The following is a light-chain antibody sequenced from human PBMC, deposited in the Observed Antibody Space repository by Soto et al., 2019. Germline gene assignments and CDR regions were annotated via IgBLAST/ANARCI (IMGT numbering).Light chain of an antibody. V-gene: IGLV2-8*01. CDR1: SSDVGGYNY. J-gene: IGLJ1*01. Sequence: QSVLTQPASVSGSAGQSVDISCTGTSSDVGGYNYVSWYQQHPGKAPKLMIYEVNKRPSGVPDRFSGSKSGNTASLTVSGLQAEDEADYYCSSYAGSRNVFGTGTKVTVL. CDR2: EVN. CDR3: SSYAGSRNV.